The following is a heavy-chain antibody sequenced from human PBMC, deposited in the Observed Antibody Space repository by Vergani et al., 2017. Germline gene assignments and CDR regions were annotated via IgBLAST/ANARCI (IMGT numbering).Heavy chain of an antibody. V-gene: IGHV1-46*01. CDR2: INPSGGST. CDR1: GGTFSSYA. Sequence: QVQLVQSGAEVKKPGSSVKVSCKASGGTFSSYAISWVRQAPGQGLEWMGIINPSGGSTSYAQKFQGRVTMTRDTSTSTVYMELSSLRSEDTAVYYCARDLFYHDYGGNSDPGWFDPWGQGTLVTVSS. D-gene: IGHD4-23*01. CDR3: ARDLFYHDYGGNSDPGWFDP. J-gene: IGHJ5*02.